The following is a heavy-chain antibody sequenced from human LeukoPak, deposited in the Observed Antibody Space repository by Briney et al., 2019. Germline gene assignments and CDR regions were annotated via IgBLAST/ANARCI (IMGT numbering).Heavy chain of an antibody. D-gene: IGHD5-12*01. CDR3: ASSVATIGWFDP. J-gene: IGHJ5*02. Sequence: ASVKISCKASGYTFTGYYMHWVRQAPGQGLEWMGWINPNSGGTNYAQKFQGRVTMTRDTSISTAYMELSRLRSDDTAVYYCASSVATIGWFDPWGQGTLVTVSS. CDR2: INPNSGGT. V-gene: IGHV1-2*02. CDR1: GYTFTGYY.